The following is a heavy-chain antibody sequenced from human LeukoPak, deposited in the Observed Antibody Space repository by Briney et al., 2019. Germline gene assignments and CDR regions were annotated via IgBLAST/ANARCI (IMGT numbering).Heavy chain of an antibody. J-gene: IGHJ4*02. CDR2: IYYSGST. Sequence: PSETLSLTCTVSGGAISSYFWSWIRQPPGKGLEWIGYIYYSGSTNYNPSLKSRVTISVDMSKNQFSLKLSSVTAADTAVYYCAREKGSDSSGSYRDYWGQGTLLTVSS. D-gene: IGHD3-22*01. CDR3: AREKGSDSSGSYRDY. V-gene: IGHV4-59*01. CDR1: GGAISSYF.